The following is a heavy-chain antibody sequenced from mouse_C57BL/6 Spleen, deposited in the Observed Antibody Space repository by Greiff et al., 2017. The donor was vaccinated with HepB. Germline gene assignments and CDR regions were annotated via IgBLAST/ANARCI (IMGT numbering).Heavy chain of an antibody. CDR3: ARLGASYWYFDV. CDR2: ISNGGGST. Sequence: EVKLVESGGGLVQPGGSLKLSCAASGFTFSDYYMYWVRQTPEKRLEWVAYISNGGGSTYYPDTVKGRFTISRDNAKNTLYLQMSRLKSEDTAMYYCARLGASYWYFDVWGTGTTVTVAS. J-gene: IGHJ1*03. V-gene: IGHV5-12*01. D-gene: IGHD3-3*01. CDR1: GFTFSDYY.